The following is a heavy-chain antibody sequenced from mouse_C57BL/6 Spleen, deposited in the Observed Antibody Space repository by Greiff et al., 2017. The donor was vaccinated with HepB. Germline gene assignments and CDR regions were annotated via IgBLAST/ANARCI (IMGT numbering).Heavy chain of an antibody. CDR1: GFNIKNTY. J-gene: IGHJ4*01. CDR2: IDPANGNT. V-gene: IGHV14-3*01. D-gene: IGHD3-2*01. CDR3: ARSQTAGGGAMDY. Sequence: EVQLVESVAELVRPGASVKLSCTASGFNIKNTYMHWVKQRPEQGLEWIGRIDPANGNTKYAPKFQGKATITADTSSNTAYLQLSSLTSEDTAIYYCARSQTAGGGAMDYWGQGTSVTVSS.